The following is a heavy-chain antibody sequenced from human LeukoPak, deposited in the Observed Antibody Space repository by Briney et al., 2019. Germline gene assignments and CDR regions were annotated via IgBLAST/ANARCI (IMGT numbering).Heavy chain of an antibody. CDR3: ATAPCFWEWAPFDY. V-gene: IGHV3-15*01. CDR1: GFTFTNAW. CDR2: IKSKADGGTT. D-gene: IGHD1-26*01. J-gene: IGHJ4*02. Sequence: GGSLRLSCTVSGFTFTNAWMSWVRQFPGKGPEWVGRIKSKADGGTTDYAAPVEGRFTISRDDSRNTLFLQMNSLKSEDTAVYYCATAPCFWEWAPFDYWGQGTLVTVSS.